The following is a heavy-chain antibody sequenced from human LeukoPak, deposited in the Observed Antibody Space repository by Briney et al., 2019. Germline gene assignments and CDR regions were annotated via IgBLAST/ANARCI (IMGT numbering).Heavy chain of an antibody. J-gene: IGHJ4*02. Sequence: GGSLRLSCAASGFTFSSYAMSWVRQAPGKGLEWVSAISGSDDSTYYADSVKGRFTISRDNSKNTLYLQMSSLRPEDTAVYYCASGGYTSSWYVVDYWGQGTLVTVSS. D-gene: IGHD6-13*01. V-gene: IGHV3-23*01. CDR2: ISGSDDST. CDR3: ASGGYTSSWYVVDY. CDR1: GFTFSSYA.